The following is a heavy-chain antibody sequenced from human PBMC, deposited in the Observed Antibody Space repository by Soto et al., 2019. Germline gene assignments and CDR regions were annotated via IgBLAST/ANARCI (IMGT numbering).Heavy chain of an antibody. Sequence: QVPLVESGGGVVQPGRSLRLSCAASGFTFSSYAMHWVRQAPGKGLEWVAVISYDGSNKYYADSVKGRFTISRDNSKNTLYLQMNSLRAEDTAVYYCARDLYYGDYVGDFYYYGMDVWGQGTTVTVSS. CDR3: ARDLYYGDYVGDFYYYGMDV. D-gene: IGHD4-17*01. J-gene: IGHJ6*02. V-gene: IGHV3-30-3*01. CDR2: ISYDGSNK. CDR1: GFTFSSYA.